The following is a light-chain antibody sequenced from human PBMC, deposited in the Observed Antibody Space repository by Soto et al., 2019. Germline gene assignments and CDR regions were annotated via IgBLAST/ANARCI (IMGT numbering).Light chain of an antibody. CDR2: WAS. Sequence: EIVMTQSPDSLAESLGERATINCKSSQSVLYSSNNKNYLAWYQQKPGQPHKLLIHWASTRESGVPDRFSGSGSGTDFTLTISSLQAEDGAVYYCQQYYSTPYTFGQGTKVDIK. V-gene: IGKV4-1*01. CDR3: QQYYSTPYT. CDR1: QSVLYSSNNKNY. J-gene: IGKJ2*01.